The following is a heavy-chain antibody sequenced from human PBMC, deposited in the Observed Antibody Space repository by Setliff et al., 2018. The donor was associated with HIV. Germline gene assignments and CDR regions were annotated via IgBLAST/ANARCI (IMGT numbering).Heavy chain of an antibody. V-gene: IGHV3-7*01. CDR3: ARVLDYYGPSEAFDI. CDR2: IKQDGSEK. Sequence: GGSLRLSCVGSGFTPAFPFNSYWMSWVRQAPGKGLEWVANIKQDGSEKYYVDSVKGRFTISRDNAKSSLYLQMSGLRVDDTAVYFCARVLDYYGPSEAFDIWGQGTMVTVSS. CDR1: GFTPAFPFNSYW. D-gene: IGHD3-10*01. J-gene: IGHJ3*02.